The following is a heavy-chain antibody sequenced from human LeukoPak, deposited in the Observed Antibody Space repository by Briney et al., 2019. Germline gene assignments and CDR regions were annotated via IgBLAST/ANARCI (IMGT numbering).Heavy chain of an antibody. V-gene: IGHV3-53*01. Sequence: GGSLRLSCAASGFSVSSNYMSWVRQAPGKGLEWVSVIYSGGSTYYADYVKGRFTISRDNSKNTLYLQMNSLRDEETAVYYCARDRDSSGYYYVWGQGPLVSVSS. CDR2: IYSGGST. CDR1: GFSVSSNY. J-gene: IGHJ4*02. CDR3: ARDRDSSGYYYV. D-gene: IGHD3-22*01.